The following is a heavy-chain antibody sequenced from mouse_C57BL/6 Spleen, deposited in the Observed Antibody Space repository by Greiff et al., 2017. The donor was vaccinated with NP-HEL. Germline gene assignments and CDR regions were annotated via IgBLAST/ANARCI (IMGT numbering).Heavy chain of an antibody. Sequence: EVQRVESGGGLVQPGGSLSLSGAASGFTFTDYYMSWVRQPPGKALEWLGFIRNKANGYTTEYSASVKGRFTISRDNSQSILYLQMNALRAEDSATYYCARSYYSNFDYWGQGTTLTVSS. CDR3: ARSYYSNFDY. V-gene: IGHV7-3*01. D-gene: IGHD2-5*01. J-gene: IGHJ2*01. CDR1: GFTFTDYY. CDR2: IRNKANGYTT.